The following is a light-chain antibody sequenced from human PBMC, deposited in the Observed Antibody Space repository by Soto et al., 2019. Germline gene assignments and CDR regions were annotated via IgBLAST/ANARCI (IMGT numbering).Light chain of an antibody. V-gene: IGLV2-14*01. J-gene: IGLJ1*01. CDR1: NSDVGGYNY. CDR2: EVS. Sequence: QSVLTQPASVSGSPGQSITISCTGTNSDVGGYNYVSWYQQHPGKAPELMIYEVSHRPSGVSNRFSGSKSDNTASLTISGLQAEDEADYYCSSHTRISTLYVFGTGTKVTVL. CDR3: SSHTRISTLYV.